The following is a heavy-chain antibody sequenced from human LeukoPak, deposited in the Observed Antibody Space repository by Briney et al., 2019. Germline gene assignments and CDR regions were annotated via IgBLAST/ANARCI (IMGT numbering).Heavy chain of an antibody. D-gene: IGHD1-1*01. J-gene: IGHJ4*02. CDR2: IWYDGSNK. V-gene: IGHV3-33*06. CDR1: GFTFSSYG. Sequence: GGSLRLSCAASGFTFSSYGMHWVRQAPGKGLEWVAVIWYDGSNKYYADSVKGRFTISRDNSKNTLYLQMNSLRAEDTAVYYCAKDSTTGMAFDYWGQGTLVTVSS. CDR3: AKDSTTGMAFDY.